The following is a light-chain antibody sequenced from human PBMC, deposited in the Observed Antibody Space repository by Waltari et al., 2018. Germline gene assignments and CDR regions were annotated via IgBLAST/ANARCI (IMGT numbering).Light chain of an antibody. Sequence: ETVMTQSPATLSVSHGERATLSCRASQSVSSNLAWYQKKPGQAPRLLIYGASTRATGIPARFSGSGSETEFTLTISSLQSEDFAVYYCQQYNNWPPMYTFGQGTKLEIK. CDR1: QSVSSN. V-gene: IGKV3-15*01. CDR2: GAS. J-gene: IGKJ2*01. CDR3: QQYNNWPPMYT.